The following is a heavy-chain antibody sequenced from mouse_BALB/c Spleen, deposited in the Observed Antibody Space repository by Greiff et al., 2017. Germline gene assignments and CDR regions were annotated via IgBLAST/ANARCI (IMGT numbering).Heavy chain of an antibody. J-gene: IGHJ3*01. Sequence: EVKLQESGPDLVKPSQSLSLTCTVTGYSITSGYRWHWIRQFPGNKLEWMGYIHYSGSTNYNPSLKSRISITRDTSKNQFFLQLNSVTTEDTATYYCASGGDYEGKAYWGQGTLVTVSA. CDR2: IHYSGST. CDR1: GYSITSGYR. CDR3: ASGGDYEGKAY. V-gene: IGHV3-1*02. D-gene: IGHD2-4*01.